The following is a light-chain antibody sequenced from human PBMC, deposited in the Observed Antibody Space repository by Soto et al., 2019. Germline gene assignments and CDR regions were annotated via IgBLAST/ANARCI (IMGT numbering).Light chain of an antibody. J-gene: IGLJ3*02. Sequence: QSVLTQPASVSGSPGQSITISCTGTSSDVATYNLVSWYQQRPGTAPQLIIYEVTKRPSGVSTRFSGSQSGNTASLTISGLQADDEADYYCCSRVFGGGTEVTVL. CDR2: EVT. CDR3: CSRV. CDR1: SSDVATYNL. V-gene: IGLV2-23*02.